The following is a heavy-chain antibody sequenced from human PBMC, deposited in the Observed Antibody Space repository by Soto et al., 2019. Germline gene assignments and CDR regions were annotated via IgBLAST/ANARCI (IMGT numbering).Heavy chain of an antibody. CDR3: ARARIVVVPAAISHYYYYGMDV. CDR1: GGSFSGYY. D-gene: IGHD2-2*01. J-gene: IGHJ6*02. V-gene: IGHV4-34*01. CDR2: INHSGST. Sequence: SETLSLTCAVYGGSFSGYYWSWIRQPPGKGLEWIGEINHSGSTNYNPSLKSRVTISVDTSKNQFPLKLSSVTAADTAVYYCARARIVVVPAAISHYYYYGMDVWGQGTTVTVS.